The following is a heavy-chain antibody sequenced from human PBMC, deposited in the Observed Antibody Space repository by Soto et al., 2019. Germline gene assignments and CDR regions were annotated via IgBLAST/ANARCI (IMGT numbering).Heavy chain of an antibody. J-gene: IGHJ6*03. CDR3: ARRDYYYYMDV. V-gene: IGHV4-39*01. CDR2: IYYSGST. CDR1: GGSISSSSYY. Sequence: SETLSLTCPVSGGSISSSSYYWGWIRQPPGKGLEWIGSIYYSGSTYYNPSLKSRVTISVDTSKNQFSLKLSSVTAADTAVYYCARRDYYYYMDVWGKGTTVTVSS.